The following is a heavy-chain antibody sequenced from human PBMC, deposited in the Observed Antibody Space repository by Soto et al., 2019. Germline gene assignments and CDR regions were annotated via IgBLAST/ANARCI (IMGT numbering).Heavy chain of an antibody. V-gene: IGHV1-58*01. CDR1: GFTFIRSA. J-gene: IGHJ6*02. Sequence: SVKVSCKASGFTFIRSAVQWVRQARGQRPEWIGGIVVGSGNTNYAERFQERVTITRDVSTGTTYLNLSSLRSEDTAVYYCAADLGRYSKWYDFYGKVVWGPATTFTVPS. CDR3: AADLGRYSKWYDFYGKVV. CDR2: IVVGSGNT. D-gene: IGHD4-4*01.